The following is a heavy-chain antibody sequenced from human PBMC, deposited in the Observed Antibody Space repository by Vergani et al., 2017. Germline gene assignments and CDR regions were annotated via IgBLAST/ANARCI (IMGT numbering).Heavy chain of an antibody. J-gene: IGHJ6*03. CDR3: ARDRREYQLLRAPYYYYMDV. V-gene: IGHV4-31*03. CDR2: IYYSGST. D-gene: IGHD2-2*01. Sequence: QVQLQESGPGLVKPSQTLSLTCTVSGCSISSGGYYWSWIRQHPGKGLEWIGYIYYSGSTYYNPSLKSRVTISVDTSKNQFSLKLSSVTAADTAVYYCARDRREYQLLRAPYYYYMDVWGKGTTVTVSS. CDR1: GCSISSGGYY.